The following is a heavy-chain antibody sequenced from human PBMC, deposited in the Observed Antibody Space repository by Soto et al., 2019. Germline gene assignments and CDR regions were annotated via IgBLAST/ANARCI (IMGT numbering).Heavy chain of an antibody. D-gene: IGHD3-22*01. CDR3: AKDTMGSGYMYYFDY. Sequence: SLRLSCSASVFTFDDYAMHWFRQAPGKGLEWVSGISWNSGSIGYADSVKGRFTISRDNAKNSLYLQMNSLRAEDTALYYCAKDTMGSGYMYYFDYWGQGTLVTVSS. CDR2: ISWNSGSI. V-gene: IGHV3-9*01. CDR1: VFTFDDYA. J-gene: IGHJ4*02.